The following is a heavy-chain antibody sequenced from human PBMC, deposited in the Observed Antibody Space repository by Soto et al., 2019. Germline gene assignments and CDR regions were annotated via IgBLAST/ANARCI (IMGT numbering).Heavy chain of an antibody. CDR3: ARAIDCSSTSCYHASRVLPSPMAFDI. CDR1: GYTFTSYG. V-gene: IGHV1-18*04. CDR2: ISAYNGNT. J-gene: IGHJ3*02. D-gene: IGHD2-2*01. Sequence: WASVKVSCKASGYTFTSYGISWVRQAPGQGLEWMGWISAYNGNTNYAQKLQGRVTMTTDTSTSTAYMELRSLRSDDTAVYYCARAIDCSSTSCYHASRVLPSPMAFDIWGQGTMVTVSS.